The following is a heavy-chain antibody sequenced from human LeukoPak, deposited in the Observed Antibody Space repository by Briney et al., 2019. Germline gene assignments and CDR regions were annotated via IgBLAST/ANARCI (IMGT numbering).Heavy chain of an antibody. Sequence: PGGSLRLSCAASGFTLSTYWMTWVRQAPGPGLESVTNIKRDGSGKYYLNSVKGRLTISRDNAKKLLYLQMNSLRVEDTTVYYGARDRGSSGRPGRFDNWGPGELVTVSP. CDR3: ARDRGSSGRPGRFDN. D-gene: IGHD6-19*01. CDR1: GFTLSTYW. J-gene: IGHJ4*02. V-gene: IGHV3-7*01. CDR2: IKRDGSGK.